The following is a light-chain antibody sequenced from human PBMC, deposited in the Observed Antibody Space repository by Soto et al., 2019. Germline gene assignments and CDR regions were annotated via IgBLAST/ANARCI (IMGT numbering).Light chain of an antibody. CDR2: DAS. CDR3: RQYNSYSEA. J-gene: IGKJ1*01. CDR1: HSIGRC. Sequence: DIQMNQSPSTLSASVDARVTITCRASHSIGRCLAGYQQKPAKAPKLLLHDASTMESGVPSRCSGSGSGTEFILTISSLQHDDVVTYYCRQYNSYSEAFGEGTKVDIK. V-gene: IGKV1-5*01.